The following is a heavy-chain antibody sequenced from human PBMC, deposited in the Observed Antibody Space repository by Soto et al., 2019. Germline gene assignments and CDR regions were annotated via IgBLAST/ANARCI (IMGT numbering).Heavy chain of an antibody. V-gene: IGHV1-18*01. Sequence: ASVKVSFKASGYTFTSYGISWVRQAPGQGLEWMGWISAYNGNTNYAQKLQGRVTMTTDTSTSTAYMELRSLRSDDTAVYYCARVIEDRWSGYDFIDYWGQGTLVTVSS. CDR2: ISAYNGNT. J-gene: IGHJ4*02. D-gene: IGHD5-12*01. CDR3: ARVIEDRWSGYDFIDY. CDR1: GYTFTSYG.